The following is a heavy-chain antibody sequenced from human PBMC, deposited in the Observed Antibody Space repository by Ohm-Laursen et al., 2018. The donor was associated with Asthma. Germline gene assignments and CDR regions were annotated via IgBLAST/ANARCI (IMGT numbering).Heavy chain of an antibody. V-gene: IGHV1-2*06. D-gene: IGHD3-22*01. CDR3: ARVSYYDSSGYPY. Sequence: ESSVKVSCKASGYTFTGYYMHWVRQAPGQGLEWMGRINPNSGGTNYAQKFQGRVTMTRDTSISTAYMELSRLRSDDTAVYYCARVSYYDSSGYPYWGQGTLVTVSS. CDR1: GYTFTGYY. CDR2: INPNSGGT. J-gene: IGHJ4*02.